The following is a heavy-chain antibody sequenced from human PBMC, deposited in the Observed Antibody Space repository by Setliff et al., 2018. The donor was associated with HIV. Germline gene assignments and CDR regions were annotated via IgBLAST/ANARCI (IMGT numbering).Heavy chain of an antibody. Sequence: GGSLRLSCAASGFTFRSYWMSWVRQAPGKGLEWLSYISRDGDTIYYADSVKGRFTVSRDDTKNSLYLQMNSLTTEDTALYYCAKLLGNGGNSDPFDLWGQGTTVTVSS. CDR3: AKLLGNGGNSDPFDL. CDR1: GFTFRSYW. D-gene: IGHD2-21*01. J-gene: IGHJ3*01. CDR2: ISRDGDTI. V-gene: IGHV3-48*04.